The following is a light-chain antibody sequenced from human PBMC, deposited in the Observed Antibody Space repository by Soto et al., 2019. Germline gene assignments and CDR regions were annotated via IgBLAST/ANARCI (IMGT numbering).Light chain of an antibody. V-gene: IGKV3-20*01. Sequence: EIVLTQSPGTLSLFPGERATLSCRASQSVDSSYIAWYQHKPGQAPRLLIYGASSRATDIPDRFSGSGSGTDFTLSISRLEPEDFAVYFCQHYGSSPRTFGQGTKVEIK. CDR3: QHYGSSPRT. CDR2: GAS. J-gene: IGKJ1*01. CDR1: QSVDSSY.